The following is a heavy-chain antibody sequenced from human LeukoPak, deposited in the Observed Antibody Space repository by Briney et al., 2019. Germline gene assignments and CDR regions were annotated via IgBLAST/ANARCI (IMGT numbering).Heavy chain of an antibody. CDR2: IYYTGST. CDR3: AKDPDYDILTGSHYFDY. D-gene: IGHD3-9*01. V-gene: IGHV4-59*02. J-gene: IGHJ4*02. Sequence: SETLSLTCTVSGGSVSTYYWSWIRQPPGKGLEWIGYIYYTGSTNYNPSLKSRVTISVDTSKNQFSLKLSSVTAADTAVYYCAKDPDYDILTGSHYFDYWGQGTLVTVSS. CDR1: GGSVSTYY.